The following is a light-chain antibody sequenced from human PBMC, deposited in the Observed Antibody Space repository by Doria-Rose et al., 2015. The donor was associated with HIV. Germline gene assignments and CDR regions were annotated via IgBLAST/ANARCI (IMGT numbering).Light chain of an antibody. V-gene: IGKV3-20*01. CDR2: DGS. Sequence: TQSPGTLSLSQGERATLSCRASQSFSSTYLAWYQQKPGQAPSLLIYDGSTRATGISDRFSASGSGTDFTLTINRLEPEDFALYYCHQYGTSWTFGQGTKVEI. J-gene: IGKJ1*01. CDR3: HQYGTSWT. CDR1: QSFSSTY.